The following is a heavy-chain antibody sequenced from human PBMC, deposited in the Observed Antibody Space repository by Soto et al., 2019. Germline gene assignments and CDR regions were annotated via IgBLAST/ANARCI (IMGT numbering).Heavy chain of an antibody. CDR3: ARGVVLVQPCEGNWFDP. D-gene: IGHD2-2*01. V-gene: IGHV3-30-3*01. CDR2: ISYDGSNK. J-gene: IGHJ5*02. Sequence: QVQLVESGGGVVQPGRSLRLSCAASGFTFSSYAMHWVRQAPGKGLEWVAVISYDGSNKYYADSVKGRFTISRDNSKKSLYLQMNSLRAEDTVVYCCARGVVLVQPCEGNWFDPWGQGTLVTVSS. CDR1: GFTFSSYA.